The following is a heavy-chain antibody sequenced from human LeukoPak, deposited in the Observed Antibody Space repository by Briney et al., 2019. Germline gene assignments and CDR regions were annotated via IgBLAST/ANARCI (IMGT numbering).Heavy chain of an antibody. J-gene: IGHJ4*02. D-gene: IGHD3-10*01. CDR2: ISAYNGNT. Sequence: GASVKVSCKDSGYTFTSYGISWVRQAPGQGLEWMGWISAYNGNTNYAQKLQGRVTMTTDTPTSTAYMELRSLRSDDTAVYYCARDFRGFVRGPGGDWGQGTLVTVSS. CDR3: ARDFRGFVRGPGGD. CDR1: GYTFTSYG. V-gene: IGHV1-18*01.